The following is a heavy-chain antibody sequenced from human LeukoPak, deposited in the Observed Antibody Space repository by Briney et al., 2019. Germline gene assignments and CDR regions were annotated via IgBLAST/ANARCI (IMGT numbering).Heavy chain of an antibody. CDR3: AREEQVTVTTSYYYGMDV. V-gene: IGHV1-69*04. J-gene: IGHJ6*02. CDR1: GGTFSSYA. CDR2: IIPILGIA. Sequence: SVKVSCKASGGTFSSYAISWVRQAPGQGLEWMGRIIPILGIANYAQKFQGRVTITADKSTSTAYMELSSLRSEDTAVYCCAREEQVTVTTSYYYGMDVWGQGTTVTVSS. D-gene: IGHD4-17*01.